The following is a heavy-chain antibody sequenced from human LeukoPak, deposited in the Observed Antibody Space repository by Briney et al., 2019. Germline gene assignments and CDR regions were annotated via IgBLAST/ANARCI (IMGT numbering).Heavy chain of an antibody. D-gene: IGHD4-23*01. V-gene: IGHV4-34*01. Sequence: SETLSLTCTVSGGSISSYYWSWIRQPPGKGLEWIGEINHSGSTNYNPSLKSRVTISVDTSKNQFSLKLSSVTAADTAVYYCARRRLQLLYYYYYYGMDVWGQGTTVTVSS. CDR1: GGSISSYY. CDR2: INHSGST. CDR3: ARRRLQLLYYYYYYGMDV. J-gene: IGHJ6*02.